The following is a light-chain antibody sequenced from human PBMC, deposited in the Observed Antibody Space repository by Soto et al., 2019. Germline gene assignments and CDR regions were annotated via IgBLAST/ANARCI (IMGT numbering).Light chain of an antibody. Sequence: NFMLTQPHSVSESPGKTVTISCTRSSGSIASNYVQWYQQRPGSAPTTVIYEDNQRPSGVPDRFSGSIDSSSNSASLTISGLKTEDEADYYCQSYDSINLPNWVFGGGTKLTVL. J-gene: IGLJ3*02. V-gene: IGLV6-57*03. CDR2: EDN. CDR3: QSYDSINLPNWV. CDR1: SGSIASNY.